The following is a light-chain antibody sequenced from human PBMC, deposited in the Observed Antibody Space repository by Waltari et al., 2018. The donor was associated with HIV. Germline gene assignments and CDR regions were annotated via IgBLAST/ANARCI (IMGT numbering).Light chain of an antibody. CDR1: SSNIGAGYD. CDR3: QSYDSSLSGWV. J-gene: IGLJ3*02. CDR2: GNS. V-gene: IGLV1-40*01. Sequence: QSVLTQPPSVSGAPGQRVTISCTGSSSNIGAGYDVHWYPQLPGTAPKLLIYGNSNRPSGVPDRFSGSKSGTSASLAITGLQAEDEADYYCQSYDSSLSGWVFAGGTKLTVL.